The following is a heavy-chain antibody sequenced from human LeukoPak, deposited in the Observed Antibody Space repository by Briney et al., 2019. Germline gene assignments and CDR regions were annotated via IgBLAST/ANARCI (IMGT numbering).Heavy chain of an antibody. J-gene: IGHJ2*01. CDR2: ISTSGGST. V-gene: IGHV3-23*01. D-gene: IGHD2-2*01. CDR3: ARRGSTYANWYFDL. Sequence: GGSLRLSCAASGFTFSIYAMSWVRQAPGKGLEWVSAISTSGGSTYYADSVKGRFTISRDNSRNTLYLQMNSLRAEDTAVYFCARRGSTYANWYFDLWGRGSLVAVSS. CDR1: GFTFSIYA.